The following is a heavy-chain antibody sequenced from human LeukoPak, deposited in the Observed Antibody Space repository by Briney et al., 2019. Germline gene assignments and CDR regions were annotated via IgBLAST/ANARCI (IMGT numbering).Heavy chain of an antibody. CDR3: ARALLDYYYMDV. CDR2: IYYSGGT. J-gene: IGHJ6*03. V-gene: IGHV4-59*01. CDR1: GGSISSYY. Sequence: SEALSLTCTVSGGSISSYYWSWIRQPPGKGLEWIGYIYYSGGTNYNPSLKSRVTISVDTSKNQFSLKLSSVTAADTAVYYCARALLDYYYMDVWGKGTTVTVSS. D-gene: IGHD1-26*01.